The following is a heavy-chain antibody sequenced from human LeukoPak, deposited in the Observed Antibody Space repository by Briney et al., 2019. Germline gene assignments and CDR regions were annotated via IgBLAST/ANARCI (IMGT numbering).Heavy chain of an antibody. V-gene: IGHV3-23*01. CDR1: GFTFSSHA. CDR2: ISGSGGST. J-gene: IGHJ6*03. CDR3: SKEDFSAPSSSGWSYYYYYMDV. Sequence: GGSLRLSCAASGFTFSSHAMSWVRQAPGKGLEWVSAISGSGGSTYYADSVKGRFTISRDNSKNTLYLQMNSLRAEDTAVYYCSKEDFSAPSSSGWSYYYYYMDVWGKGTTVTISS. D-gene: IGHD6-13*01.